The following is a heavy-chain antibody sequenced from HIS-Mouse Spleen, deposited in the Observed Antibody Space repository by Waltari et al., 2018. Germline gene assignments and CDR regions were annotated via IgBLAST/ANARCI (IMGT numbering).Heavy chain of an antibody. CDR2: IKHSGST. D-gene: IGHD1-26*01. J-gene: IGHJ4*02. Sequence: QVQLQQWGAGLLKPSETLSLTCAVYGGSFSGYYWSWIRQPPGKGLEWIGEIKHSGSTNYNPSLRSRVTISVDTAKNQFSLTLSSVTAADTAVYYCARMGPASGSYGDYWGQGTLVTVSS. CDR1: GGSFSGYY. CDR3: ARMGPASGSYGDY. V-gene: IGHV4-34*01.